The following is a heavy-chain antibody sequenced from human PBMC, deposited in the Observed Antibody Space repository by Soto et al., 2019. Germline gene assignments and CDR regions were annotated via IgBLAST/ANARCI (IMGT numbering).Heavy chain of an antibody. J-gene: IGHJ4*02. CDR1: GGTFSSSA. D-gene: IGHD2-15*01. V-gene: IGHV1-69*01. CDR3: ARSGTATNFDY. Sequence: QVQLVQSGAEVKKPGSSVKVSCKASGGTFSSSAVNWVRQAPGQGLEWMGEIIPVFGTTNSAQKFQARLTIHADESTSTAYMELSSLRSEDTAVYFCARSGTATNFDYWGQGTLVTVSS. CDR2: IIPVFGTT.